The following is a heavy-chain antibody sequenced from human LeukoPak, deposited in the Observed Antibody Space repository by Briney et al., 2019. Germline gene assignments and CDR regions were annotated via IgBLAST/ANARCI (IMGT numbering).Heavy chain of an antibody. D-gene: IGHD3-16*01. V-gene: IGHV1-18*01. Sequence: ASVKVSYKASGYRFNSYGISGVGQAAGQGGEGVGWISAYKGKTNYAQKLHVTVTMTTDPSTSTAYMELRSLASDDTAVYYCASDWAVGPFDYWGQGTLVTVSS. CDR2: ISAYKGKT. CDR3: ASDWAVGPFDY. CDR1: GYRFNSYG. J-gene: IGHJ4*02.